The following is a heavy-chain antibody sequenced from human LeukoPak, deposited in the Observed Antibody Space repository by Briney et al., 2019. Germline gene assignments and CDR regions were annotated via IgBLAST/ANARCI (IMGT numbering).Heavy chain of an antibody. Sequence: GESLRISCKASGYSFTSYRISWVRQMPGKGLEWMGKIDPSDSYTNYSPSFQGHVTISADKSVSTAYLQWSSLKASDTAIYYCARGQYYFGSGSSWGQGTLVTVSS. CDR2: IDPSDSYT. V-gene: IGHV5-10-1*01. J-gene: IGHJ5*02. CDR3: ARGQYYFGSGSS. CDR1: GYSFTSYR. D-gene: IGHD3-10*01.